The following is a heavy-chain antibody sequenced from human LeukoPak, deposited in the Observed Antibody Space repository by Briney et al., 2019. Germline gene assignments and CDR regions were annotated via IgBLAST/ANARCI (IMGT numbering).Heavy chain of an antibody. Sequence: GGSLRLSCAASGFTFSSYSMNWVRQAPGKGLEWVSSISSSSSYIYYADSVKGRFTISRDNAKNSLYLQMNSLRAEDTAVYYCARVQKLRYFDWLKENYGMDVWGQGTTVTVSS. J-gene: IGHJ6*02. CDR1: GFTFSSYS. CDR3: ARVQKLRYFDWLKENYGMDV. CDR2: ISSSSSYI. V-gene: IGHV3-21*01. D-gene: IGHD3-9*01.